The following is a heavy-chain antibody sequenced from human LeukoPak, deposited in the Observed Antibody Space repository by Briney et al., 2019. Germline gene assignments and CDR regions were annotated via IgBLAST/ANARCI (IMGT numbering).Heavy chain of an antibody. V-gene: IGHV4-34*01. CDR1: GGSFSGYY. D-gene: IGHD6-19*01. CDR3: ARGIAVAGTGGPIFDY. J-gene: IGHJ4*02. CDR2: INHSGST. Sequence: SETLSLTCAVYGGSFSGYYWGWIRQPPGKGLEWIGEINHSGSTNYNPSLKSRVTISVDTSKNQFSLKLSSVTAADTAVYYCARGIAVAGTGGPIFDYWGQGTLVTVSS.